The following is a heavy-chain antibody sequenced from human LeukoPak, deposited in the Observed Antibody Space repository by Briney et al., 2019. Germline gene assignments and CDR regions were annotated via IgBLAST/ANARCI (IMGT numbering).Heavy chain of an antibody. CDR3: ARGVGGYYDYVWGSYFVDY. CDR1: GGSFSGYY. Sequence: SETLSLTCAVYGGSFSGYYWSWIRQPPGKGLEWIGEINHSGSTNYNPSLKSRVTISVDTSKNQFSLKLSSVTAADTAVYYCARGVGGYYDYVWGSYFVDYWGQGTLATVSS. CDR2: INHSGST. D-gene: IGHD3-16*01. J-gene: IGHJ4*02. V-gene: IGHV4-34*01.